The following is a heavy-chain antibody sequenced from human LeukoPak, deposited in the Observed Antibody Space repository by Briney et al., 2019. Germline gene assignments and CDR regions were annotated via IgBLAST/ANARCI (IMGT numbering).Heavy chain of an antibody. CDR3: ARPTAATSLSSSFQH. D-gene: IGHD6-6*01. V-gene: IGHV3-74*01. Sequence: GGSLRLSCAASGFTFSDYVMHWVRQAPGKGLVWVSRINTDGSSRTYADSVKGRFTISRDNAKNTLYLEMNSLRAEDTAVYYCARPTAATSLSSSFQHWGQGTLVTVSS. J-gene: IGHJ1*01. CDR2: INTDGSSR. CDR1: GFTFSDYV.